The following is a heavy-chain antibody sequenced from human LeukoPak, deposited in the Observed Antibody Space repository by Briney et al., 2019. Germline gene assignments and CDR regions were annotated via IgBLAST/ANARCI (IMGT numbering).Heavy chain of an antibody. CDR1: GGSISSYY. V-gene: IGHV4-59*12. D-gene: IGHD4-23*01. J-gene: IGHJ4*02. CDR2: IYYSGST. Sequence: SETLSLTCTVSGGSISSYYWSWIRQPPGKGLEWIGYIYYSGSTYYNPSLKSRVTISVDRSKNQFSLKLSSVTAADTAVYYCARDGGGNRNFDYWGQGMLVTVSS. CDR3: ARDGGGNRNFDY.